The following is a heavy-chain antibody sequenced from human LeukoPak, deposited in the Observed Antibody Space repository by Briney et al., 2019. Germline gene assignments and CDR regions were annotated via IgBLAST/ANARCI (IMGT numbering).Heavy chain of an antibody. CDR2: ISYDGSNK. Sequence: GGSLRLSCAASGFTFSSYGMHWVRQAPGKGLEWVAVISYDGSNKYYADSVKGRFTISRDNSKNTLCLQMNSLRAEDTAVYYCAKQLGYCSDGSCYFPYRGQGTLVTVSS. CDR1: GFTFSSYG. CDR3: AKQLGYCSDGSCYFPY. J-gene: IGHJ4*02. V-gene: IGHV3-30*18. D-gene: IGHD2-15*01.